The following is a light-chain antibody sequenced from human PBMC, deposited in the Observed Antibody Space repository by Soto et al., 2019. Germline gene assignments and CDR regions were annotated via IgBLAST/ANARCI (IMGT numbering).Light chain of an antibody. J-gene: IGKJ1*01. V-gene: IGKV1-9*01. CDR1: QGISSY. CDR2: AAS. CDR3: QQRSNWLPT. Sequence: DIQMTQSPSSLSASVGDRFTITCRASQGISSYLAWYQQKPGKAPKLLIYAASTLQSGVPSRFSGSGSGTDFTPTISSLEPEDFAVYYCQQRSNWLPTFGQGTKVE.